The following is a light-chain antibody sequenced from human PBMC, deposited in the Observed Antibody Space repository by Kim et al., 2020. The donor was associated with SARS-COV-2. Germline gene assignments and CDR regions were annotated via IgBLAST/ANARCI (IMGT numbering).Light chain of an antibody. Sequence: QSALTQPPSASGSPGQSFTISCSGTNSDIGRYNYVSWYQNHPGRAPKLLIFDVSRRPSGVPDRFSASKSGNTASLTVSGLQAEDEADYYCSSYTVSNTLIFGGGTQLTVL. J-gene: IGLJ2*01. CDR2: DVS. CDR3: SSYTVSNTLI. V-gene: IGLV2-8*01. CDR1: NSDIGRYNY.